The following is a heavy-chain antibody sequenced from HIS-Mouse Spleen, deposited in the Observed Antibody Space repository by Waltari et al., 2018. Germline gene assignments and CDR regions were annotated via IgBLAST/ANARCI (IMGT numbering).Heavy chain of an antibody. Sequence: QLQLQESGPGLVKPSETLSLTCTVSGGSHRSSRYYWGWIRQPPGKGLEWIGSIYYSGSTYYNPSLKSRVTISVDTSKNQFSLKLSSVTAADTAVYYCASQTKTFDIWGQGTMVTVSS. V-gene: IGHV4-39*01. CDR1: GGSHRSSRYY. CDR3: ASQTKTFDI. J-gene: IGHJ3*02. D-gene: IGHD1-1*01. CDR2: IYYSGST.